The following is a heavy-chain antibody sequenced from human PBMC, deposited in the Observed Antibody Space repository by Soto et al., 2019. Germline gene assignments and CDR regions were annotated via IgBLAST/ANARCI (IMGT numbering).Heavy chain of an antibody. Sequence: EVQLVESGGGLIQPGGSLRLSCAASGFAVSSKYMTWVRQAPGKGLEWVSVIYGGGTTYYADSVKGRFTISRDTSKNMLYLQMNSLRAEDTAVYYCVQITGWPGFDFWGQGTLVTVSS. CDR3: VQITGWPGFDF. D-gene: IGHD6-19*01. CDR1: GFAVSSKY. CDR2: IYGGGTT. V-gene: IGHV3-53*01. J-gene: IGHJ4*02.